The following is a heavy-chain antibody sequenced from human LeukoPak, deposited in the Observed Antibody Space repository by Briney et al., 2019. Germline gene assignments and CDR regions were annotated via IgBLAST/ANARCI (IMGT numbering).Heavy chain of an antibody. CDR2: INHSGST. J-gene: IGHJ4*02. Sequence: GSLRLSCAASGFTFSSYWMSWIRQPPGKGLEWIGEINHSGSTNYNPSLKSRVTISVDTSKNQFSLKLSSVTAADTAVYYCARAVRPSYYYDSSGYPRYFDYWGQGTLVTVSS. D-gene: IGHD3-22*01. V-gene: IGHV4-34*01. CDR1: GFTFSSYW. CDR3: ARAVRPSYYYDSSGYPRYFDY.